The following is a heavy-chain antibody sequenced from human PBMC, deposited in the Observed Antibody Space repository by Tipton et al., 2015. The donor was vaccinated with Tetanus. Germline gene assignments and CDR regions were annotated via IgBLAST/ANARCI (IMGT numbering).Heavy chain of an antibody. CDR2: VFHSGTT. CDR3: ARWIAVTGTDFDF. Sequence: LRLSCSVSGGSINPYYWGWIRQPPGKGLEWIGTVFHSGTTYYNPSLKSRVTISVDTSKNQFSLKLTSVTAADTAVYYCARWIAVTGTDFDFWGQGTLVTVSS. V-gene: IGHV4-39*01. CDR1: GGSINPYY. J-gene: IGHJ4*02. D-gene: IGHD6-19*01.